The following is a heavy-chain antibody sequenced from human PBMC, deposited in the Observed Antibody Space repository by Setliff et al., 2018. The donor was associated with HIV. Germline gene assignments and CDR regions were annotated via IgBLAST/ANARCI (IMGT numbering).Heavy chain of an antibody. J-gene: IGHJ4*02. CDR3: ARRTPPEFDF. CDR1: GGSFSGYY. CDR2: ISHDGST. Sequence: SETLSLTCAVYGGSFSGYYWNWIRQPPGKGLEWIGEISHDGSTKYSPSLKSRVTISFDTSKRQFSLKLRSVTAADTAVYYCARRTPPEFDFWSQGSLVTVSS. D-gene: IGHD1-7*01. V-gene: IGHV4-34*01.